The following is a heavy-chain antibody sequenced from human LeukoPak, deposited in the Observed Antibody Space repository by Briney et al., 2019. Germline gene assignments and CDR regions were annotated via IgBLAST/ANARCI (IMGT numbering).Heavy chain of an antibody. CDR3: ARDNRHSSAPGVAYYYYMDV. V-gene: IGHV3-7*01. J-gene: IGHJ6*03. CDR1: GFTFTTYW. D-gene: IGHD3-10*01. Sequence: PGGSLRLSCAASGFTFTTYWMSCIRQTPKKGLEWVAHIKQDGSEKYYGDSVKGRFSISRDNAKNSLYLKMNSLRAEDTAVYYCARDNRHSSAPGVAYYYYMDVWGKGTTVTVSS. CDR2: IKQDGSEK.